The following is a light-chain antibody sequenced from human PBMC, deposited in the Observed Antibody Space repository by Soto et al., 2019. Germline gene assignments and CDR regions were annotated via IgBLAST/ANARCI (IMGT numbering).Light chain of an antibody. Sequence: QTVVTQEPSFSVSPGGTVTLTCGLSSGSVSTNYYPTWYQQTPGQAPRTLIYSTSTRSSGVPDRFSGSILGNKAALTITGAQADDESQYYCVLYMGSGVWVFGGGTKVTVL. CDR3: VLYMGSGVWV. J-gene: IGLJ3*02. CDR2: STS. CDR1: SGSVSTNYY. V-gene: IGLV8-61*01.